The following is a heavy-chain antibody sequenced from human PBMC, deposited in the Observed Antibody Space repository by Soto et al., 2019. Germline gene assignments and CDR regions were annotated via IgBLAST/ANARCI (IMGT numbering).Heavy chain of an antibody. J-gene: IGHJ4*02. CDR3: ARSPRLYETIGYYSYYSEY. CDR1: GDSISSYY. D-gene: IGHD3-22*01. CDR2: IPYTGRN. Sequence: QVQLQESGPRLVKPSETLSLTCTVSGDSISSYYWSWFRQPPGKGLEWIGYIPYTGRNNYNPSLKSRVTISVDTAKNQFALELRSVTAADTAVYFCARSPRLYETIGYYSYYSEYGGQGTLVTVSS. V-gene: IGHV4-59*01.